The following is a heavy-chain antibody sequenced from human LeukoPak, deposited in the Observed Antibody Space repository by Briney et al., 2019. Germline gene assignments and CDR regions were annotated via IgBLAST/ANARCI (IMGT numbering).Heavy chain of an antibody. D-gene: IGHD3-22*01. Sequence: ASVKVSCKASGYTFTSYDINWVRQAPGQGLEWMGWINPNSGGTNYAQKFQGWVTMTRDTSISTAYMELSRLRSDDTAVYYCARDQDYYDSSVPTLGIDYWGQGTLVTVSS. V-gene: IGHV1-2*04. CDR3: ARDQDYYDSSVPTLGIDY. CDR2: INPNSGGT. J-gene: IGHJ4*02. CDR1: GYTFTSYD.